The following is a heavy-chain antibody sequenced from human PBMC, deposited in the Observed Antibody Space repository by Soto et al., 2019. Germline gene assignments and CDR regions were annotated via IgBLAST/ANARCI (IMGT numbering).Heavy chain of an antibody. CDR1: GYTFSNYG. D-gene: IGHD6-13*01. CDR3: AASQQFAY. Sequence: VQLVQSGAEVKKPGTSVNVSCKASGYTFSNYGSNWVRQAPGQGLEWMGWINKYTGDTNFAQKFQGRATQTTDTSKRTAYMEVWGRAFDDTAIHYCAASQQFAYWGKGTLVSVSS. CDR2: INKYTGDT. V-gene: IGHV1-18*01. J-gene: IGHJ1*01.